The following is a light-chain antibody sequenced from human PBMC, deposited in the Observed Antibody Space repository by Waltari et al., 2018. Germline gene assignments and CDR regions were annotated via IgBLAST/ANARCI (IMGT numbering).Light chain of an antibody. J-gene: IGLJ3*02. Sequence: QSALTQPPSASGTPGQRVTMSCSGSNSNIRSKTVNWYQQFPGTAPKLLIYSNDQRPSGVPDRVSGSKSGTSASLAISGLQSEDEADYYCAAWDDSLNGWVFGGGTKLTVL. CDR3: AAWDDSLNGWV. CDR2: SND. V-gene: IGLV1-44*01. CDR1: NSNIRSKT.